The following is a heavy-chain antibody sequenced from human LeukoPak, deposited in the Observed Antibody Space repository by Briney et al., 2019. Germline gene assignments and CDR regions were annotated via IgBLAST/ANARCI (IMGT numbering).Heavy chain of an antibody. D-gene: IGHD3-9*01. CDR1: GGTFSSYA. CDR3: AREGPYDILTGYYYRYFDY. CDR2: IIPIFGTA. J-gene: IGHJ4*02. V-gene: IGHV1-69*06. Sequence: ASVKVSCKASGGTFSSYAISWVRQAPGQGLEWMGGIIPIFGTANYAQKFQGRVTITADKSTSTAYMELSSLRSEDTAVYYCAREGPYDILTGYYYRYFDYWGQGTLVTVSS.